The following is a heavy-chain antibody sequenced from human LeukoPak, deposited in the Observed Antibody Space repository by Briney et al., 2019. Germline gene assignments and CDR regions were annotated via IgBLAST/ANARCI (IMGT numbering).Heavy chain of an antibody. V-gene: IGHV4-31*03. CDR1: GGSISSGGYY. D-gene: IGHD2-2*01. Sequence: SQTLSLTCTVSGGSISSGGYYWSWIRQHPGKALEWIGYIYYSGSTYYNPSLKSRVTISVDTSKNQFSLKLSSVTAADTAVYYCARVREDIVVVPAGVAGPNWFDPWGQGTLVTVSS. J-gene: IGHJ5*02. CDR2: IYYSGST. CDR3: ARVREDIVVVPAGVAGPNWFDP.